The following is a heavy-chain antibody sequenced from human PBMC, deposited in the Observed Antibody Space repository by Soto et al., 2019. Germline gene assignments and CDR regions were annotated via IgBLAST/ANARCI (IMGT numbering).Heavy chain of an antibody. V-gene: IGHV3-15*01. D-gene: IGHD2-2*01. CDR1: GFPFSNAW. CDR3: TTVVGLCSSTSCYYYYYYGMDV. J-gene: IGHJ6*02. CDR2: IKSKTDGGTT. Sequence: PGGSLRLSCAASGFPFSNAWMSWVRQAPGKGLEWVGRIKSKTDGGTTDYAAPVKGRFTISRDDSKNTLYLQMNSLKTEDTAVYYCTTVVGLCSSTSCYYYYYYGMDVWGQGTTVTVSS.